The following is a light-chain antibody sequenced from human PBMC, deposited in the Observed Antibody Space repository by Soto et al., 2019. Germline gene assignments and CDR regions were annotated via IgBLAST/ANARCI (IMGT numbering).Light chain of an antibody. V-gene: IGKV3-20*01. CDR1: QSVSSIY. Sequence: EIVLTQSPGTLSLSPVETATHSCTASQSVSSIYAAWYQQKPGQAPRLLIYGASSRATGIPDRFSGSGSGTDFTLTISRLEPEDFAVYYCQQYGSSPTLTFGGGTKVDIK. CDR2: GAS. J-gene: IGKJ4*01. CDR3: QQYGSSPTLT.